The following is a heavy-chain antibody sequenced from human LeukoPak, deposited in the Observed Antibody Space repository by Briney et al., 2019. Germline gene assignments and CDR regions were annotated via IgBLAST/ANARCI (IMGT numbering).Heavy chain of an antibody. J-gene: IGHJ4*02. CDR3: ARPRRPAAGTYLFDY. V-gene: IGHV4-39*01. CDR1: GGSISSSSYY. D-gene: IGHD6-13*01. CDR2: IYYSGST. Sequence: SETPSLTCTVSGGSISSSSYYWGWIRQPPGKGLEWIGSIYYSGSTYYNPSLKSRVTISVDTSKNQFSLKLSSVTAADTAVYYCARPRRPAAGTYLFDYWGQGTQVTVSS.